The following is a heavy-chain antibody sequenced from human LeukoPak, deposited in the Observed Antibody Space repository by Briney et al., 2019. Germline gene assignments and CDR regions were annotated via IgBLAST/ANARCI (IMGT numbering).Heavy chain of an antibody. D-gene: IGHD3-10*01. CDR1: GFTFSSYE. CDR2: ISSSGSTI. CDR3: ARAVLLWFGESHYFDY. Sequence: PGGSLRLSCAASGFTFSSYEMNWVRQAPGKGLEWVSYISSSGSTIYYADSVKGRFTISRDNAKNSLYLQMNSLRAEDTAVYYCARAVLLWFGESHYFDYWGQGTLVTVSS. J-gene: IGHJ4*02. V-gene: IGHV3-48*03.